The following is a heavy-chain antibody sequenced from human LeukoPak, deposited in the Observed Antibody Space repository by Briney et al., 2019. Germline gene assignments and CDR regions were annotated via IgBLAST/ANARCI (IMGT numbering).Heavy chain of an antibody. J-gene: IGHJ6*03. D-gene: IGHD2-2*01. CDR2: INPNSGGT. V-gene: IGHV1-2*02. Sequence: ASVKVSCKASGYTFTGYYIHWMRQAPGQGLEWMGWINPNSGGTNYAQKFQGRVTMTRDTSISTAYMELSWLRSDDTAVYYCARDLVWGYCSSTSCYVGGHYYYMDVWGKGTTVTVSS. CDR3: ARDLVWGYCSSTSCYVGGHYYYMDV. CDR1: GYTFTGYY.